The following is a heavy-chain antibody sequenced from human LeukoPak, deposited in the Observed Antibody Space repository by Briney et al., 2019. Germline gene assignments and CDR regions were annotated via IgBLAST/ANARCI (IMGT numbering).Heavy chain of an antibody. D-gene: IGHD2-2*01. CDR2: ISGSGGGT. Sequence: SGGSLRLSCAASGSTFSSYAMSWVRQAPGEGLEWVSAISGSGGGTYYADCVKGRFTISRDNSKNPLYLQMNSLRAEDTAVYYCARLGYCSSTSCYAYYYGMAVWGQGSTVTVPS. CDR3: ARLGYCSSTSCYAYYYGMAV. J-gene: IGHJ6*02. V-gene: IGHV3-23*01. CDR1: GSTFSSYA.